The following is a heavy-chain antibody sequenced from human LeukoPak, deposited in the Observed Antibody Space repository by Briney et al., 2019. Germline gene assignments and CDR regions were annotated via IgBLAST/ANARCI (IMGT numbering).Heavy chain of an antibody. CDR1: GFTFSSYE. J-gene: IGHJ4*02. CDR3: ARLMVRGVPFDY. D-gene: IGHD3-10*01. CDR2: ISSSGSTI. V-gene: IGHV3-48*03. Sequence: GGSLRLSCAASGFTFSSYEMNWVRQAPGKGLEWVSYISSSGSTIYYADSVKGRFTISRDNAKNSLYLQMNSLRAEDTAVYYYARLMVRGVPFDYWGQGTLVTVSS.